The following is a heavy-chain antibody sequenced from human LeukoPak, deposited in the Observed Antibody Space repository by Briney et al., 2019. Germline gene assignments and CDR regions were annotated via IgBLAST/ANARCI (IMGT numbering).Heavy chain of an antibody. CDR3: ARVGVAAAGTRDY. J-gene: IGHJ4*02. CDR2: INHSGST. D-gene: IGHD6-13*01. CDR1: GGSFSGYY. Sequence: PSETLSLTCAVYGGSFSGYYWSWIRQPPGKGLEGIGEINHSGSTNYNPSLKSRVTISVDTSKNQFSLKLSSVTAADTAVYYCARVGVAAAGTRDYWGQGTLVTVSS. V-gene: IGHV4-34*01.